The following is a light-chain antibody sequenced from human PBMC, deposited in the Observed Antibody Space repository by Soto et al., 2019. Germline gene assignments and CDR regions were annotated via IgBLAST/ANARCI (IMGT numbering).Light chain of an antibody. CDR3: YSYAGSSDV. J-gene: IGLJ1*01. CDR1: SSDVGGYNY. V-gene: IGLV2-11*01. CDR2: DVS. Sequence: QSVLTQPRSVSESPGQSVTISCTGTSSDVGGYNYVSWYQQHPGKAPKVMIYDVSKRPSGVPDRFSGCKSGNTASLTISGLQAEDEADYYCYSYAGSSDVFGTGTKVTVL.